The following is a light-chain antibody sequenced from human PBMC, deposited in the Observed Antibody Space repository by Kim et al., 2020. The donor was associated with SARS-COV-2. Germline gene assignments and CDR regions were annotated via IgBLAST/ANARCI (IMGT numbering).Light chain of an antibody. CDR1: QSLLHSNGYNY. V-gene: IGKV2-28*01. CDR3: MQTLHTPPT. J-gene: IGKJ4*01. Sequence: PAPISCGSSQSLLHSNGYNYLDWYLQKPGQSPQVLIYMGSDRASGVPDRFSVSGSGTDFTLKISRVEAEDVGVYYCMQTLHTPPTFGGGTKVDIK. CDR2: MGS.